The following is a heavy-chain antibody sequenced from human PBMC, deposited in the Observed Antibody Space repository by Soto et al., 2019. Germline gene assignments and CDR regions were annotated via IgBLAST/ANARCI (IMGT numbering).Heavy chain of an antibody. Sequence: QVQLVQSGAAVKKPGASVKVSCKASGYSFTNYGVTWVRQAPGQGLEWMGWISSYNGNTNYAQQLQGRVTMTTDTSTSTAYMELRGLRSDATAVYYCARAQLDLARLTRISFDPCGQGTLVTVSS. J-gene: IGHJ5*02. D-gene: IGHD3-3*01. CDR1: GYSFTNYG. CDR3: ARAQLDLARLTRISFDP. V-gene: IGHV1-18*01. CDR2: ISSYNGNT.